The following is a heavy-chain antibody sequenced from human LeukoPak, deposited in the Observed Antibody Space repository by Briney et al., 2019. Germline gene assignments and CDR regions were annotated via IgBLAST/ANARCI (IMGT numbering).Heavy chain of an antibody. D-gene: IGHD2-8*01. V-gene: IGHV4-4*02. J-gene: IGHJ6*02. CDR1: GVSISSRNW. CDR2: IYHSGSI. CDR3: ARDNGAIRAYYYHGMDV. Sequence: SETLSLTCAVSGVSISSRNWWGWVRQPPGKGLEWIGEIYHSGSINYNPSLKSRVTISVDKSKNQLSLRLTSVTAADTAVYYCARDNGAIRAYYYHGMDVWGQGTTVTVSS.